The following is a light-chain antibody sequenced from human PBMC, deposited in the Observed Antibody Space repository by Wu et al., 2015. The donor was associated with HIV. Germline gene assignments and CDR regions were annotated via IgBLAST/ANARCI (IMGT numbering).Light chain of an antibody. V-gene: IGKV1-13*02. CDR3: QQLNSFPLT. CDR1: QDIFTY. Sequence: IQLTQSPSSLSASIGDRVNITCRASQDIFTYLAWYQQTPGKAPRVLIHDASTLQSGVSSRFSGSGSGADFTLTISGLQREDFAVYFCQQLNSFPLTFGQGSRLEI. CDR2: DAS. J-gene: IGKJ5*01.